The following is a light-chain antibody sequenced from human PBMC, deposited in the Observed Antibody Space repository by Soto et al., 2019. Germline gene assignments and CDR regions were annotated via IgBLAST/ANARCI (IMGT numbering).Light chain of an antibody. Sequence: QSALTQPASVSGSPGQSITISCTGTSSDIGTYNLVSWYQQPPGKVPKLMIYDSSKRPSGVSNRFSGSMSGNTASLSISGLQAEDEADYYCCACADTRSVVFGGGTKVTVL. V-gene: IGLV2-23*01. CDR1: SSDIGTYNL. J-gene: IGLJ2*01. CDR2: DSS. CDR3: CACADTRSVV.